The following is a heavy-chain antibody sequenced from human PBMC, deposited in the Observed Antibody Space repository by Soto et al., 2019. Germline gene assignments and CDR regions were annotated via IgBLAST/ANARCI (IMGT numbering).Heavy chain of an antibody. V-gene: IGHV1-18*01. CDR1: GYTFTSYG. CDR3: ARDGFEYSSSSGYYYYGMDV. D-gene: IGHD6-6*01. Sequence: QVQLVQSRAEVKKPGASVKVSCKASGYTFTSYGISWVRQAPGQGLEWMGWISAYNGNTNYAQKLQGRVTMTTDTSTSTAYMELRSLRSDDTAVYYCARDGFEYSSSSGYYYYGMDVWGQGTTVTVSS. CDR2: ISAYNGNT. J-gene: IGHJ6*02.